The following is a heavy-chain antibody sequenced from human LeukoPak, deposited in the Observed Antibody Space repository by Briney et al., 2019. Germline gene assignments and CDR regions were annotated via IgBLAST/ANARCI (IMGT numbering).Heavy chain of an antibody. CDR2: ISAYNGNT. D-gene: IGHD3-3*01. Sequence: ASVKVSCKASGYTFTSYGISWVRQAPGQGLEWMGWISAYNGNTNYAQKLQGRVTMTTDTSTSTAYMELRSLRSDDTAVYYCARGTDYDFWSGYYKFGYWFDTWGQGTLVTVSS. CDR3: ARGTDYDFWSGYYKFGYWFDT. CDR1: GYTFTSYG. V-gene: IGHV1-18*01. J-gene: IGHJ5*02.